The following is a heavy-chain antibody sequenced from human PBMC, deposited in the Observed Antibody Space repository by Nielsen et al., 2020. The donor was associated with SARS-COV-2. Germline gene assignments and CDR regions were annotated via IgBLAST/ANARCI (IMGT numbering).Heavy chain of an antibody. Sequence: SETLSLTCAVYGGSFSGYYWSWIRQPPGKGLEWIGEINHSGSTNYNPSLKSRITISVDTSKSQFSLKLRSVTAADTAVYYCARGRDGYSYFDSWGQGTLVTVSS. D-gene: IGHD5-24*01. CDR1: GGSFSGYY. CDR2: INHSGST. J-gene: IGHJ4*02. CDR3: ARGRDGYSYFDS. V-gene: IGHV4-34*01.